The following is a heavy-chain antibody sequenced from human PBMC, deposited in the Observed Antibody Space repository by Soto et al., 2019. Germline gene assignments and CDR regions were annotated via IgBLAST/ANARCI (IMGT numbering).Heavy chain of an antibody. CDR2: TYYRSKWYN. CDR1: GDSVSSNSAA. J-gene: IGHJ6*02. CDR3: ARGGCSGSSCYPLYDMDV. D-gene: IGHD2-15*01. Sequence: SQTLSLTCAISGDSVSSNSAAWNWIRQSPSRGLEWLGRTYYRSKWYNDYAVSVKSRITINPDTSKNQFSLQLNSVTPEYTAVYYCARGGCSGSSCYPLYDMDVWGRGTTGAVCS. V-gene: IGHV6-1*01.